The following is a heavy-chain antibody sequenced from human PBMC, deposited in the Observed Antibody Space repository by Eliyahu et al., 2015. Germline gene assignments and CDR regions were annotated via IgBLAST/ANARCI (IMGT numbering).Heavy chain of an antibody. Sequence: EVQLLQSGGGLVQPGGSLRLSCXASGFTXRYYAINWVRQAPGKGLEWVSAISGTGKSTYFADSVKGRFTISRDNSNNTVYLQMSSLRAEDTAIYYCARDMQGAVTTLFDYWGQGNLVTVSS. CDR1: GFTXRYYA. J-gene: IGHJ4*02. CDR3: ARDMQGAVTTLFDY. CDR2: ISGTGKST. V-gene: IGHV3-23*01. D-gene: IGHD4-17*01.